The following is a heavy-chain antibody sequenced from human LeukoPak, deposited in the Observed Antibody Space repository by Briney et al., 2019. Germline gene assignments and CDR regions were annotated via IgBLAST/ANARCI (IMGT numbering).Heavy chain of an antibody. V-gene: IGHV3-23*01. Sequence: GGSLRLSCAASGFTFSDYYMSWVRQAPGKGLEWVSAISGSGGSTYYADSVKGRFTISRDNSKNTLYLQMNSLRAEDTAVYYCAKAEGSWGANAFDIWGQGTMVTVSS. CDR3: AKAEGSWGANAFDI. CDR2: ISGSGGST. CDR1: GFTFSDYY. D-gene: IGHD1-26*01. J-gene: IGHJ3*02.